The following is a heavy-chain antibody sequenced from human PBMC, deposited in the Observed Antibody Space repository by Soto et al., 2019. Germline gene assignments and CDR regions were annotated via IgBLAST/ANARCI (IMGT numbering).Heavy chain of an antibody. CDR3: ASIAAAGPVGAFDI. CDR2: INTGNGNT. J-gene: IGHJ3*02. CDR1: GYTFTSYA. Sequence: QVQLVQSGAEVKKPGASVKVSCKASGYTFTSYAMHWVRQAPGQRLEWMGWINTGNGNTKYSQKFQGRVTITRDTSASTAYMELSSLRSEDTAVYYCASIAAAGPVGAFDIWGQGTMVTVSS. D-gene: IGHD6-13*01. V-gene: IGHV1-3*04.